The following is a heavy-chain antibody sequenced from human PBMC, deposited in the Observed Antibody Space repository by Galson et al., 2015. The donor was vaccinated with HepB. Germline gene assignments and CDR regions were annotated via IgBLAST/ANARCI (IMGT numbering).Heavy chain of an antibody. J-gene: IGHJ4*02. CDR2: IIPILGIP. D-gene: IGHD3-10*01. CDR3: AATFYYGSRSKMAAFDY. CDR1: GGTFSNYA. V-gene: IGHV1-69*04. Sequence: SVKVSCKASGGTFSNYAISWVRQAPGQGLEWMGRIIPILGIPNYAQKFQGRVTITADKSTSTAYMELSSLRSEDTALYYCAATFYYGSRSKMAAFDYWGQGTLVTVSS.